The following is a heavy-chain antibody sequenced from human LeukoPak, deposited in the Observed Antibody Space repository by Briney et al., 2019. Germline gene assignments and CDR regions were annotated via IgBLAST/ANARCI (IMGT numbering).Heavy chain of an antibody. J-gene: IGHJ4*02. Sequence: GGTLRLSCAASGFTFSSYAMSWVRQAPGKGLEWVANIKEDGSEKHYVDSVKGRFTIARDNAKNSLYLQMNSLRVEDTAVYYCARTIRGYWGQGTRVTVSS. CDR1: GFTFSSYA. CDR3: ARTIRGY. V-gene: IGHV3-7*03. D-gene: IGHD3-10*01. CDR2: IKEDGSEK.